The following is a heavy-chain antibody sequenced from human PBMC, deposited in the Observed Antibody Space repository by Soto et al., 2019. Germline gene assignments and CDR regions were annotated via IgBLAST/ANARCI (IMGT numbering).Heavy chain of an antibody. J-gene: IGHJ6*02. CDR1: GYTFSSYG. CDR3: GREGYYSGSGTYSPPRYYGMDV. V-gene: IGHV1-18*01. CDR2: ISDYNGNT. Sequence: QVQLVQSGAEVKRAGASVKVSCKASGYTFSSYGLSWVRQAPGQGLEWMGWISDYNGNTHYAQKFQGRVIMTTDTSARTAYVELRSLRADDTAVYFCGREGYYSGSGTYSPPRYYGMDVWGQGTTVTVSS. D-gene: IGHD3-10*01.